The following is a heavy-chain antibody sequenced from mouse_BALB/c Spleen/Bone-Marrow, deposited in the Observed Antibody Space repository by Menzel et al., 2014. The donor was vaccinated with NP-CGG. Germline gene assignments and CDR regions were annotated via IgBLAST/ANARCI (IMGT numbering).Heavy chain of an antibody. CDR3: ARDSFLITRALDY. D-gene: IGHD2-4*01. CDR2: IWGDGST. Sequence: VQLVESGLGPVAPSQSLSMTCTVSGFSLTGYGVSWVRQPPGKGLEWLGMIWGDGSTDYNSDLKSRLSISKDNTKSQVFLKLNSLQTEDTARYYCARDSFLITRALDYWGQGTSVTVSS. V-gene: IGHV2-6-7*01. J-gene: IGHJ4*01. CDR1: GFSLTGYG.